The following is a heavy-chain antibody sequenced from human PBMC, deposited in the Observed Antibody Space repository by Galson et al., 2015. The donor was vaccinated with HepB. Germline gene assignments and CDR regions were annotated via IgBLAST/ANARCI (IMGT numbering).Heavy chain of an antibody. J-gene: IGHJ4*02. D-gene: IGHD4-17*01. V-gene: IGHV4-39*01. CDR1: GGSISSSSYY. Sequence: SETLSLTCTVSGGSISSSSYYWGWIRQPPGKGLEWIGSIYYSGSTYYNPSLKSRVTISVDTSKNQFSLKLSSVTAADTAVYYCARTDLYGDYGLRHLNTYEDYWGQGTLVTVSS. CDR2: IYYSGST. CDR3: ARTDLYGDYGLRHLNTYEDY.